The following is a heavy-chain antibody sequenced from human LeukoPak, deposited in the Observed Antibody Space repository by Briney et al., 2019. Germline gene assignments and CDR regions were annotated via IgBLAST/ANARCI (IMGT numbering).Heavy chain of an antibody. CDR1: RGTFSSNG. CDR3: AREPSYDILTGYFHYYYMDV. D-gene: IGHD3-9*01. J-gene: IGHJ6*03. V-gene: IGHV1-69*13. Sequence: ASVKVSCKASRGTFSSNGISWVRQAPGQGLEWMGGIIPIFGTANYAQKFQGRVTITADESTSTAYMELSSLRSDDTAVYYCAREPSYDILTGYFHYYYMDVWGKGTTVTISS. CDR2: IIPIFGTA.